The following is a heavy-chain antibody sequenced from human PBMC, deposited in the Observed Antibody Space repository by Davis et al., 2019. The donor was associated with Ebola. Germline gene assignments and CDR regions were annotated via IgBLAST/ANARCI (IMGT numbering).Heavy chain of an antibody. V-gene: IGHV3-73*01. CDR1: GFTFSGSA. CDR3: HAGFDY. D-gene: IGHD1-14*01. CDR2: IRGKANSYAT. Sequence: GESLKISCAASGFTFSGSAMHWVRQASGKGLEWVGRIRGKANSYATAYAASVKGRFTISRDDSKNTAYLQMNSLKTEDTAVYYCHAGFDYWGQGTLVTVSS. J-gene: IGHJ4*02.